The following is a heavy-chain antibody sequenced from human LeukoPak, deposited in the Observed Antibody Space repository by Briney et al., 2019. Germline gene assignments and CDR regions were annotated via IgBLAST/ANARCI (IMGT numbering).Heavy chain of an antibody. CDR2: ISAYNGNT. CDR3: ARRYCSSTSCSNYYYYMDV. Sequence: GASVKVSCKASGYTFTSYGISWARQAPGQGLEWMGWISAYNGNTNYAQKLQGRVTMTTDTSTSTAYMELRSLRSDDTAVYYCARRYCSSTSCSNYYYYMDVWGKGTTVTVSS. V-gene: IGHV1-18*01. CDR1: GYTFTSYG. J-gene: IGHJ6*03. D-gene: IGHD2-2*01.